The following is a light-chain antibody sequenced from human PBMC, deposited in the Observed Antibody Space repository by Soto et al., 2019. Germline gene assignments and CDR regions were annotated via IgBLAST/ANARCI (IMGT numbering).Light chain of an antibody. Sequence: QSALTQPASVSGSPGQSITISCTGTSSDVGAYNYVSWYQQHPGKVPTLMIYDVSYRPSWVSNRFSGAKSGKTASLTISGLQAEDDGDDYCTSDTTSSTVWFGRGTKLTVL. CDR3: TSDTTSSTVW. CDR2: DVS. J-gene: IGLJ3*02. V-gene: IGLV2-14*01. CDR1: SSDVGAYNY.